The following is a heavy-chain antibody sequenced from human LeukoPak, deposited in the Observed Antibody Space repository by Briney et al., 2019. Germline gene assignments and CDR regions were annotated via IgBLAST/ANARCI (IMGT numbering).Heavy chain of an antibody. D-gene: IGHD3-10*01. J-gene: IGHJ4*02. V-gene: IGHV3-64D*09. CDR2: ITSNGGST. CDR1: GFTLSNYV. Sequence: GGSLRLSCSASGFTLSNYVMHWVRQAPGKGLEYVSAITSNGGSTYYAESVKGRFTFSRDNSKNTLYLQMSRLRAEDTAVYYCGKEGGGVRYGSGGFFDSWGQGTLVTVSS. CDR3: GKEGGGVRYGSGGFFDS.